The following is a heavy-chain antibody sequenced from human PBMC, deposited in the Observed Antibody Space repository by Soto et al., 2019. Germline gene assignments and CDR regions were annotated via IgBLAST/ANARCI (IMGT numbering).Heavy chain of an antibody. CDR3: ARAPMVLTRSYFDS. CDR2: ISSSGNT. Sequence: SEPLSLTCTVSDGSISNFYWSCIRQPPGKGLEWIGYISSSGNTNYNPSLKSRVSISVDTSKNQFSLNLTSVTAADTAVYYCARAPMVLTRSYFDSWGQGTPVTVSS. D-gene: IGHD3-22*01. CDR1: DGSISNFY. J-gene: IGHJ4*02. V-gene: IGHV4-59*01.